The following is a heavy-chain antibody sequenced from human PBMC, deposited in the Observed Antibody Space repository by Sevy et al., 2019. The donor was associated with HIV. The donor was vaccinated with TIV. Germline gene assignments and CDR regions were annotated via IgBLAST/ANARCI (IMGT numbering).Heavy chain of an antibody. D-gene: IGHD3-10*01. CDR1: GFTVSSNS. J-gene: IGHJ4*02. CDR2: ISGGLRT. Sequence: GGSLRLSCATSGFTVSSNSMSWVRQAPGKGLEWVSVISGGLRTYYADSVKGRVTISSDNSDNTLYLQMSSLKAEDTAGDYCTGDQWEHGSGRFYFASWGQGTLVTVSS. CDR3: TGDQWEHGSGRFYFAS. V-gene: IGHV3-53*01.